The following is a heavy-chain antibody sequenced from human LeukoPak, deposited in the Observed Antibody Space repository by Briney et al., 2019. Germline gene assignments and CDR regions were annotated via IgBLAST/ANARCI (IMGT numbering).Heavy chain of an antibody. J-gene: IGHJ4*02. CDR3: ARVMEAGYCSGGSCYHQPGYFDY. CDR1: GFTFSSYW. V-gene: IGHV3-7*04. CDR2: IKQDGSEK. D-gene: IGHD2-15*01. Sequence: GGSLRLSCAASGFTFSSYWMSWVGQAPGKGLEGVANIKQDGSEKYYVDSVKARFTISRDNAKNSLYLQMNSLRAEDTAVYYCARVMEAGYCSGGSCYHQPGYFDYWGQGTLVTVSS.